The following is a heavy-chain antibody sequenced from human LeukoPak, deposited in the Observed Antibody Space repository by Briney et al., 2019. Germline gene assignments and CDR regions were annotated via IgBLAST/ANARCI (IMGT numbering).Heavy chain of an antibody. D-gene: IGHD3-10*01. Sequence: ASVKVSCKASGYIFTNYGFSWVRQAPGQGLEWMGWISAYNGNTNYAQKLQGRVIMTTDTSTRTAYIVLRSLRSDDTAVYYCARLQVGYYYGSGSYFDYWGQGTLVTVSS. CDR2: ISAYNGNT. CDR3: ARLQVGYYYGSGSYFDY. CDR1: GYIFTNYG. V-gene: IGHV1-18*01. J-gene: IGHJ4*02.